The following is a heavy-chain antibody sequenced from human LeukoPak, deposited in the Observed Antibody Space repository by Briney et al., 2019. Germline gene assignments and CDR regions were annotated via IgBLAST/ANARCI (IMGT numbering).Heavy chain of an antibody. CDR3: ARDQEGFDY. CDR2: IYPRDGST. J-gene: IGHJ4*02. Sequence: PGASVKVSCKASGYTFTSNYIHWVRQAPGQGLEWMGTIYPRDGSTSYAQKFQGRVTVTRDTSTSTVHMELSGLRSEDTAVYYCARDQEGFDYWGQGTLVTVSS. CDR1: GYTFTSNY. V-gene: IGHV1-46*01.